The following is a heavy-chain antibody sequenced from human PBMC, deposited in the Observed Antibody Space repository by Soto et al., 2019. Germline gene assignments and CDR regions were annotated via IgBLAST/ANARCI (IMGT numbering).Heavy chain of an antibody. J-gene: IGHJ4*02. CDR1: GAFISSGGYY. CDR2: IYYSGTT. CDR3: ARTLKPESILDY. D-gene: IGHD2-21*01. V-gene: IGHV4-31*03. Sequence: QVQLQESGPGLIKPSQTLSLTCTVSGAFISSGGYYWSWIRQHPGKGLEWIGYIYYSGTTYYNPSLKSRVTIFEDTSKNQFSLEVTSVTAADTAVYYCARTLKPESILDYWGQGILVTVSS.